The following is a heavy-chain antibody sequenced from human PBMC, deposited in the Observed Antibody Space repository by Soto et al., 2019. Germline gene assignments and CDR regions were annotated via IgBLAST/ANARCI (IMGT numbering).Heavy chain of an antibody. J-gene: IGHJ4*02. Sequence: GGSLRLSCAASGFTFSSPAMNWVRQAPGKGLEWVSTISGSGGSTYYADSVKGRFTISRDNSRNTLYLQMHGLRAEDTAVYYCAKETSVTTKAFDYWGQGTLVTVSS. CDR1: GFTFSSPA. D-gene: IGHD4-17*01. CDR3: AKETSVTTKAFDY. CDR2: ISGSGGST. V-gene: IGHV3-23*01.